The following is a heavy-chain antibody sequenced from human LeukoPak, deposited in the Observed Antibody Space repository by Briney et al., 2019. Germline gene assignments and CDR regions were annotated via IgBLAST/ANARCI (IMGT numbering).Heavy chain of an antibody. CDR2: IKQDGSEK. CDR3: ARDSGGWFPDFDY. J-gene: IGHJ4*02. D-gene: IGHD6-19*01. Sequence: GGSLRLSCAASGFTFSSYSMNWVRQAPGKGLEWVANIKQDGSEKYYVDSVKGRFTISRDNAKNSLYLQMNSLRAEDTAVYYCARDSGGWFPDFDYWGQGTLVTVSS. V-gene: IGHV3-7*01. CDR1: GFTFSSYS.